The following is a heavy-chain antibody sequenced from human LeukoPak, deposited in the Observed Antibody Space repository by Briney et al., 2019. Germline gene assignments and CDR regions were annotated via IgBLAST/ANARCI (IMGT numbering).Heavy chain of an antibody. J-gene: IGHJ4*02. D-gene: IGHD3-16*02. CDR1: GDSISTSNSY. V-gene: IGHV4-39*01. Sequence: SETLSLTCTVSGDSISTSNSYWGWIRQPPGKGLEWIGSIYYSGNTYYNASLKSRVTLSVDTSKNQFSLKFTSVTAADTAVYYCARGSSYDYVWGSYRSPPFDYWGQGTLVTVSS. CDR2: IYYSGNT. CDR3: ARGSSYDYVWGSYRSPPFDY.